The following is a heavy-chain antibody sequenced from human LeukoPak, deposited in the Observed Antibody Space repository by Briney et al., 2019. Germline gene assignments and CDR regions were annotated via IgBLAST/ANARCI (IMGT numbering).Heavy chain of an antibody. CDR2: MSYDGSRI. J-gene: IGHJ6*02. CDR3: AKDLEPSLKSYYYYYHCLDV. V-gene: IGHV3-30*18. CDR1: GFTFNTYA. D-gene: IGHD1-1*01. Sequence: GGSLRLSCAASGFTFNTYAMHWVRQAPGRGLEWLALMSYDGSRIYYADSVRGRFTISRDNSKSALYLQMTHLGTEDTAVYYCAKDLEPSLKSYYYYYHCLDVWGQGTTVTVSS.